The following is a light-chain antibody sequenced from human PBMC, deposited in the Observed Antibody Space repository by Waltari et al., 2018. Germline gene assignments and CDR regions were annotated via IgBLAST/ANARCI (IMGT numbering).Light chain of an antibody. V-gene: IGLV8-61*01. CDR1: SGSLSTTSY. J-gene: IGLJ3*02. CDR3: ALYMGSGIWV. Sequence: QTVVTQEPSLSVSPGGTVTLTCALSSGSLSTTSYATWYQQTPGQAPRTLVYKANARSSGVPDRFSGSILGNTAALTITGAQADDESDYYGALYMGSGIWVFGGGTRLTVL. CDR2: KAN.